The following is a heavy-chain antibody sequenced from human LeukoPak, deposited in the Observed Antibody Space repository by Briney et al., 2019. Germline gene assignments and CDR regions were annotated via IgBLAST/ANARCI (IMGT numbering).Heavy chain of an antibody. D-gene: IGHD6-19*01. Sequence: PGGSLRLSCAASGSTFSSYAMSWVRQAPGKGLEWVSAISGSGGSTHYADSVTGPFTISRDNSKNTLYLQRNSLRAGDTAVYYCVKKQWPAARFDYWGQGTLVTVSS. CDR1: GSTFSSYA. CDR3: VKKQWPAARFDY. J-gene: IGHJ4*02. V-gene: IGHV3-23*01. CDR2: ISGSGGST.